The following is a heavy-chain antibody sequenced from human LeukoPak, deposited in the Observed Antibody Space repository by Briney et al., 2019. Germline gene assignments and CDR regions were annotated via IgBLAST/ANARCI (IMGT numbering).Heavy chain of an antibody. CDR3: ARDSTYDYVWGSYRYPFDY. D-gene: IGHD3-16*02. CDR2: ISAYNGNT. CDR1: GYTFTSYY. V-gene: IGHV1-18*04. Sequence: ASVKVSCKASGYTFTSYYMHWVRQAPGQGLEWMGWISAYNGNTNYAQKLQGRVTMTTDTSTSTAYMELRSLRSDDTAVYYCARDSTYDYVWGSYRYPFDYWGQGTLVTVSS. J-gene: IGHJ4*02.